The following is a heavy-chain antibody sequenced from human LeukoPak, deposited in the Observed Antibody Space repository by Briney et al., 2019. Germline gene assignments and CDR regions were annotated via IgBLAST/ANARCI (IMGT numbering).Heavy chain of an antibody. J-gene: IGHJ6*02. CDR3: ARYQGYSGYDPMDV. V-gene: IGHV4-39*01. CDR1: GGSISSSSYS. Sequence: SETLSLTCTVSGGSISSSSYSWGWIRQPPGKGLEWIGSIYYSGSTYYNPSLKSRVTISVDTSKNQFSLKLSSVTAADTAVYYCARYQGYSGYDPMDVWGQGTTVTVSS. CDR2: IYYSGST. D-gene: IGHD5-12*01.